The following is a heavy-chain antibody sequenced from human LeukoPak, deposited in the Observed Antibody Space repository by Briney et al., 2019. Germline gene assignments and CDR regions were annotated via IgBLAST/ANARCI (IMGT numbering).Heavy chain of an antibody. CDR2: INPKSGGT. J-gene: IGHJ5*02. V-gene: IGHV1-2*02. D-gene: IGHD1-14*01. Sequence: ASVKVSCKASGYTFSGYYMHWVRQAPGQGLEWMGWINPKSGGTTYAQKFQGRVTMTRDTSISTVYMELSRLRSDDTAVYNCARGPGLTAILNWFDPWGQGTLVTVSS. CDR3: ARGPGLTAILNWFDP. CDR1: GYTFSGYY.